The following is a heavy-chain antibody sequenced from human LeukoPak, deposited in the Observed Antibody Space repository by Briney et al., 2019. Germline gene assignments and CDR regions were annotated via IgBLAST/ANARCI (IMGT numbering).Heavy chain of an antibody. CDR1: GYSISSGYY. V-gene: IGHV4-38-2*01. J-gene: IGHJ4*02. Sequence: PSETLSLTCAVSGYSISSGYYWGWIRQPPGKGLEWIGSIYHSGSTFYNPSLKSRVTILVDTSKNQFSLKLSSVTAADTAVYYCARLGWRDGYNIDYWGQGTLVTVSS. CDR3: ARLGWRDGYNIDY. CDR2: IYHSGST. D-gene: IGHD5-24*01.